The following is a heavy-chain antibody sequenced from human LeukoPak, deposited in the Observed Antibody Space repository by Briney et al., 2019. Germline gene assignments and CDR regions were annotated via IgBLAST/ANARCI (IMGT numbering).Heavy chain of an antibody. CDR3: ARMFSIQLWSPDYYYYMDV. D-gene: IGHD5-18*01. Sequence: SGGSLRLSCAASGFTFSSYWMSWVRQAPGKGLEWVANIKQDGSEKYYVDSVKGRFTISRDNAKNSLYLQMNSLRAEDTAVYYCARMFSIQLWSPDYYYYMDVWGKGTTVTVSS. CDR2: IKQDGSEK. CDR1: GFTFSSYW. J-gene: IGHJ6*03. V-gene: IGHV3-7*01.